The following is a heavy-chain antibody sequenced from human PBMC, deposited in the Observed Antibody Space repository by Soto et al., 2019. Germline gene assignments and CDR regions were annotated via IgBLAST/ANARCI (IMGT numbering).Heavy chain of an antibody. D-gene: IGHD3-9*01. CDR2: IISSSSTT. CDR1: GCTFSSYS. Sequence: XGSLRLSCTASGCTFSSYSMNWVRQAPGKGLEWVSYIISSSSTTYSADSVTGRFTISRDNAKNSLSLQMNSLRDEDTAVYYCARDLSYLAENHYDIFSGHHSPLYHYGMDVWGQATTVTVSS. J-gene: IGHJ6*02. V-gene: IGHV3-48*02. CDR3: ARDLSYLAENHYDIFSGHHSPLYHYGMDV.